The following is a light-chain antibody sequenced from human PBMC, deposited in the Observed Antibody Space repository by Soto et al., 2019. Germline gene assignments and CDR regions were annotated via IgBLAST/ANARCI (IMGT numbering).Light chain of an antibody. CDR1: EDISSY. Sequence: DIQLTQSPSFLSASVGDRVSITCRASEDISSYLAWYQRKPGKAPKVLIYGASTLQRGVPSSFSGSGSGTEFTLTISSLQTEDFAIYYCQQVIRSPLTFGGGTKVEIK. CDR3: QQVIRSPLT. CDR2: GAS. J-gene: IGKJ4*01. V-gene: IGKV1-9*01.